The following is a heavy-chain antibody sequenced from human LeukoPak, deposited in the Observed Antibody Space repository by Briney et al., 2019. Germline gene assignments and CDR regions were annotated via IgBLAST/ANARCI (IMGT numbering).Heavy chain of an antibody. Sequence: GGSLRLSCAASGFTFSTYAMSWVRQAPGEGLEWVSTISASGRDTWYADSVKGRLTISRDNSQNTLYLQMNSLRAEGTALYYCAKSSSASWGHFDNWGLGTLVTVSS. CDR1: GFTFSTYA. V-gene: IGHV3-23*01. J-gene: IGHJ4*02. CDR3: AKSSSASWGHFDN. CDR2: ISASGRDT. D-gene: IGHD2-2*01.